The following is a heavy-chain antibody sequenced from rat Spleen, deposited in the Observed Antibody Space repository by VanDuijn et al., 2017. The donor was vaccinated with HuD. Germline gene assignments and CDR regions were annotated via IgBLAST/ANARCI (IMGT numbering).Heavy chain of an antibody. V-gene: IGHV5-29*01. CDR1: GFTFSDYY. J-gene: IGHJ3*01. CDR3: ARHGDYVRGNWFAY. D-gene: IGHD1-11*01. CDR2: ISYDGSNT. Sequence: EVQLVESDGGLVQPGRSLKLSCAASGFTFSDYYMAWVRQAPTKGLEWFATISYDGSNTYYRDSVKGRFTISRDSAKSTLDLQMDSMRAEDTATYYCARHGDYVRGNWFAYWGQGTLVTVSS.